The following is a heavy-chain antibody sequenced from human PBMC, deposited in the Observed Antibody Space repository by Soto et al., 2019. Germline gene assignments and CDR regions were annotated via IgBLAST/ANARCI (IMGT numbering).Heavy chain of an antibody. CDR3: AKDDLYGEPPFDY. J-gene: IGHJ4*02. CDR2: ISYDGSNK. Sequence: QVQLVESGGGVVQPGRSLRLSCAASGFTFSSYGMHWVRQAPGKGLEWVAVISYDGSNKYYVDSVKGRFTISRDNSKNTLYLQMNSLRAEDTAVYYCAKDDLYGEPPFDYWGQGTLVTVSS. D-gene: IGHD4-17*01. CDR1: GFTFSSYG. V-gene: IGHV3-30*18.